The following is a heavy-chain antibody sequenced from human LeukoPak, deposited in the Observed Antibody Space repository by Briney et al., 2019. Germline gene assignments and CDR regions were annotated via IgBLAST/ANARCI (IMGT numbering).Heavy chain of an antibody. V-gene: IGHV3-74*01. CDR3: ARDRAMVRGGLLDY. CDR1: GFTFSSYW. CDR2: INSDGSST. J-gene: IGHJ4*02. D-gene: IGHD3-10*01. Sequence: PGGSLRLSCAASGFTFSSYWMHWVRQAPGKGLVWVSRINSDGSSTSYADSVKGRFTISRDNAKNTLYLQMNSLRAEDTAVCYCARDRAMVRGGLLDYWGQGTLVTVSS.